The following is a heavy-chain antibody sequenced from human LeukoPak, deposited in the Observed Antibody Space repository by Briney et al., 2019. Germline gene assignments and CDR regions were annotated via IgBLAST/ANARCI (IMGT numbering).Heavy chain of an antibody. CDR1: GFTFSSYW. CDR2: IKQDGSEK. Sequence: PGGSLRLSCAASGFTFSSYWMSWVRQAPGKGLEWVANIKQDGSEKYYVDSVKGRFTISRDNAKNSLYLQMNSLRAEDTAVYYCASLGSGSYFINFDYWGQGTLVTVSS. V-gene: IGHV3-7*01. CDR3: ASLGSGSYFINFDY. J-gene: IGHJ4*02. D-gene: IGHD1-26*01.